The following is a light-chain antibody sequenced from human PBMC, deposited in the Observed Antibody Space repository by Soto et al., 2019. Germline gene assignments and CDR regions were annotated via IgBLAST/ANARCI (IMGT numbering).Light chain of an antibody. CDR2: GAS. V-gene: IGKV3-20*01. Sequence: EIVLTQSPGTLSLSPGERATLSCRASQSVSSNYLAWYQQKPGQAPRLLIYGASSRATGIPDRFSGSGSGTDFTLTISRLEPEDFAVYYCQHYDRSAYTFGQGTTPEIK. J-gene: IGKJ2*01. CDR3: QHYDRSAYT. CDR1: QSVSSNY.